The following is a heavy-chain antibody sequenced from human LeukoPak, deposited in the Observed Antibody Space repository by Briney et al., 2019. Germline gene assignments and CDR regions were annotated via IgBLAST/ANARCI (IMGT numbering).Heavy chain of an antibody. J-gene: IGHJ4*02. V-gene: IGHV3-30*18. CDR1: GFTFSSYG. CDR3: AKESSSEIAAFGY. Sequence: GGSLRLSCAASGFTFSSYGMHWVRQAPGKGQEWVAVISYDGSNKYYADSVKGRFTISRDNSKNTLYLQMNSLRAEDTAVYYCAKESSSEIAAFGYWGQGTLVTVSS. CDR2: ISYDGSNK. D-gene: IGHD6-13*01.